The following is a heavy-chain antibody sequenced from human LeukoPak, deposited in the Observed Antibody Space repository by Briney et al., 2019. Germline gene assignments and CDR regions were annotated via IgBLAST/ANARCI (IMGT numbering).Heavy chain of an antibody. J-gene: IGHJ6*02. V-gene: IGHV4-39*07. D-gene: IGHD1-26*01. Sequence: PSETLSLTCTVSGGLISSGDFYWSWIRQPPGKGLEWIGSIYYNANTYYNPSLKSRITISVDTSKNQFSLRLSSVTAADTAVYYCARVGATPRYYNYYGMDVWGQGTTVTVSS. CDR3: ARVGATPRYYNYYGMDV. CDR1: GGLISSGDFY. CDR2: IYYNANT.